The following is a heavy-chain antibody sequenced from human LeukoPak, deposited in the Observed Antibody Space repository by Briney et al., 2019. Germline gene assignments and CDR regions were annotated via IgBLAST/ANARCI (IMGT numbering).Heavy chain of an antibody. J-gene: IGHJ6*02. CDR3: ASTYSGYGPTGYGMDV. V-gene: IGHV3-48*01. CDR2: ITNSGNSK. CDR1: EFTFSSYS. Sequence: GGSLRLSCAASEFTFSSYSMNWVRQAPGKGLEWVSYITNSGNSKSYADSVKGRFTISRDNTKNSLYLQMNGLRAEDTAVYYCASTYSGYGPTGYGMDVWGQGTTVTVSS. D-gene: IGHD5-12*01.